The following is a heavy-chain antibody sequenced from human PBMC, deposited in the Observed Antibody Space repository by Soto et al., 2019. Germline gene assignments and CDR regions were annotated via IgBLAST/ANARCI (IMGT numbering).Heavy chain of an antibody. CDR1: GFTFSTYG. D-gene: IGHD6-13*01. Sequence: QVQLVESGGGVVQPGRSLRLSCAASGFTFSTYGMHWVRQAPGKGLEWVAVIWYDGSNKYYADSVKGRFTISRDNSKNTLYLQMNSLRGDDTAVYYCARDPVAAAGTAHYLYGGLDVWGQGTTVTVSS. CDR3: ARDPVAAAGTAHYLYGGLDV. CDR2: IWYDGSNK. J-gene: IGHJ6*02. V-gene: IGHV3-33*01.